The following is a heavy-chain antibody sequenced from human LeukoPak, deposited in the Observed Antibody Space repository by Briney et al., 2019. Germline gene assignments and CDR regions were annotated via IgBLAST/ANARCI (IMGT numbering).Heavy chain of an antibody. V-gene: IGHV3-48*01. J-gene: IGHJ4*02. CDR1: GFTFSSYS. D-gene: IGHD5-18*01. CDR3: ARDWDVDTAMVTVDY. CDR2: ISGSGKTI. Sequence: GGSLRLSCASSGFTFSSYSMSWVRHAPGKGLEWVSYISGSGKTIYYADSVKGRFTISRDNTKNSLYLQMNSLGAEDTAVYYCARDWDVDTAMVTVDYWGQGTLVTVSS.